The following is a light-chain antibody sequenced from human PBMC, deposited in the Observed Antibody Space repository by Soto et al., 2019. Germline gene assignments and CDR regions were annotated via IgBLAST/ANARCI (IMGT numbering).Light chain of an antibody. CDR1: QSVSSSY. CDR3: QQYGSSPIFT. V-gene: IGKV3-20*01. Sequence: EIVLTQSPGTLSLSPGERATLSCRASQSVSSSYLAWYQQKPGQAPRLLIYGASSRATGIPDRFSGSGSGTDFTLTISRLEPEDFAVYYCQQYGSSPIFTFXPXXXXDI. J-gene: IGKJ3*01. CDR2: GAS.